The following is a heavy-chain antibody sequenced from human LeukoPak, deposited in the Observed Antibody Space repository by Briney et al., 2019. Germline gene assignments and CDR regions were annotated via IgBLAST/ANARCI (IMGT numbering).Heavy chain of an antibody. CDR3: ARAPTYYDFWSGYYTSYYYYYMDV. Sequence: GGSLRLSCAASGFTFSSYSMNWVRQAPGKGLEWVSSISSSSSYIYYADSVKGRFTISRDNAKNSLYLQMNSLRAEDTAVYYCARAPTYYDFWSGYYTSYYYYYMDVWGKGTTVTVSS. V-gene: IGHV3-21*01. CDR1: GFTFSSYS. J-gene: IGHJ6*03. CDR2: ISSSSSYI. D-gene: IGHD3-3*01.